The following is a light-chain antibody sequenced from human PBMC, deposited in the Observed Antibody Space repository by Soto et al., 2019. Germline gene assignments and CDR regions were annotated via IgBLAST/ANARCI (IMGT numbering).Light chain of an antibody. CDR1: QSVSNN. V-gene: IGKV3-15*01. J-gene: IGKJ5*01. CDR3: QQYYHWPVT. Sequence: ENVLTQSPGTLSLSPGERATLSCSASQSVSNNYLAWYQQKPGQAPRLLISGASTGATGIPPRFRGSGSGTEFTLTVDTLQSEDIAIYYCQQYYHWPVTFGGGTRLEIK. CDR2: GAS.